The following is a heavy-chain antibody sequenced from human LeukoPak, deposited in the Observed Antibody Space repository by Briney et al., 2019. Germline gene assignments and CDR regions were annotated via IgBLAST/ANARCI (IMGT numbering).Heavy chain of an antibody. Sequence: SETLSLTCTVSGGSSSSYYWSWIRQPPRKGRGWIGYIYNSESSCNNPFLKSRVTISLDTSKNQFSLSLNSVTAADTAMYYCAEVKGANWFDPWGQGTLVTVSS. J-gene: IGHJ5*02. CDR1: GGSSSSYY. CDR3: AEVKGANWFDP. CDR2: IYNSESS. V-gene: IGHV4-59*01.